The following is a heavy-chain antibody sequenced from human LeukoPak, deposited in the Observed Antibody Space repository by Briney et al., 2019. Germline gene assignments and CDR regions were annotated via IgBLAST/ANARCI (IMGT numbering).Heavy chain of an antibody. Sequence: APVKVSCKASGYTFTGYYMHWVRQAPGQGLEWMGWINPNSGGTNYAQKFQGRVTMTRDTSISTAYMELSRLRSDDTAVYYCARLGCGGDCYDNWFDPWGQGTLVTVSS. J-gene: IGHJ5*02. CDR3: ARLGCGGDCYDNWFDP. V-gene: IGHV1-2*02. CDR1: GYTFTGYY. CDR2: INPNSGGT. D-gene: IGHD2-21*02.